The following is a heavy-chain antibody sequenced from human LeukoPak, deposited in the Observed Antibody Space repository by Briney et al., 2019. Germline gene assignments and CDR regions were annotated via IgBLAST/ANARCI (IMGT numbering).Heavy chain of an antibody. CDR2: ISAYNGNT. V-gene: IGHV1-18*01. J-gene: IGHJ4*02. CDR3: ARDPPQGVTCYYGSGSY. D-gene: IGHD3-10*01. CDR1: GYTFTSYG. Sequence: ASVKVSCKASGYTFTSYGISWVRQAPGQGLEWMGWISAYNGNTNYAQKLQGRVTMTTDTSTSTAYMELRSLRSDDTAVYYCARDPPQGVTCYYGSGSYWGQGTLVTVSS.